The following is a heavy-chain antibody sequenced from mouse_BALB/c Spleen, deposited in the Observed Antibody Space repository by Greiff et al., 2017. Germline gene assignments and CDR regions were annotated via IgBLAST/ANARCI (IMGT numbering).Heavy chain of an antibody. CDR2: IYPGNVNT. V-gene: IGHV1S56*01. CDR3: ARPGDYGYAMDY. Sequence: QVQLQQSGPELVKPGASVRISCKASGYTFTSYYIHWVKQRPGQGLEWIGWIYPGNVNTKYNEKFKGKATLTADKSSSTAYMQLSSLTSEDSAVYFCARPGDYGYAMDYWGQGTSVTVSS. D-gene: IGHD1-1*01. CDR1: GYTFTSYY. J-gene: IGHJ4*01.